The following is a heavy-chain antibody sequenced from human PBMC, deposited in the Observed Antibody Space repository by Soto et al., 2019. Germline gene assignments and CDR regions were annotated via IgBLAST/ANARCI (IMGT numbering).Heavy chain of an antibody. CDR2: INHSGST. Sequence: WETLSLTCTVSGDYVSSASYYWSWIRQPPGKALEWIGEINHSGSTNYNPSLKSRVTISVDTSKNQFSLKLSSVTAADTAVYYCARESDYYDDSHINLNFDYWGQGTLVTVSS. D-gene: IGHD3-22*01. V-gene: IGHV4-61*01. J-gene: IGHJ4*02. CDR1: GDYVSSASYY. CDR3: ARESDYYDDSHINLNFDY.